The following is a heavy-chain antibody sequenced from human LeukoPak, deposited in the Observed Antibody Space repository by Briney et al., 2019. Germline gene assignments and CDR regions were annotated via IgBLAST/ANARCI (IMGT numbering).Heavy chain of an antibody. CDR2: ISSSSSYI. Sequence: GGSLRLSCAASGFTFGSYSMNWVRQAPGKGLEWVSSISSSSSYIYYADSVKGRFTISRDNAENSLYLQMNSLRAEDTAVYYCARDYGSSSVPGYWGQGTLVTVSS. J-gene: IGHJ4*02. CDR3: ARDYGSSSVPGY. D-gene: IGHD6-6*01. CDR1: GFTFGSYS. V-gene: IGHV3-21*01.